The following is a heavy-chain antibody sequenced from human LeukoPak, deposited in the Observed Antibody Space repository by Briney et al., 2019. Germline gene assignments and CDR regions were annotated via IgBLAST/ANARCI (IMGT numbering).Heavy chain of an antibody. CDR1: GFTFDDYG. CDR3: AKGPSWYYYMDV. CDR2: INWNGGST. Sequence: PGGSLRLSCAASGFTFDDYGMSWVRQAPGKGLEWVSGINWNGGSTGYADSVKGRFTISRDNSKNTLYLQMNSLRAEDTAVYYCAKGPSWYYYMDVWGQGTQVTVSS. V-gene: IGHV3-20*04. J-gene: IGHJ6*03.